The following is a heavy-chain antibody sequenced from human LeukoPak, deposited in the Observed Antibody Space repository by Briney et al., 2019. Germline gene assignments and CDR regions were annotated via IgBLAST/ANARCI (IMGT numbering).Heavy chain of an antibody. CDR1: GYTFTTFG. CDR3: ARDFDCTSTVCNDVFDI. Sequence: GASVKVSCKASGYTFTTFGISWVRQAPGQGLERMGWVSGSSGHTNYARQLQGRVIMTTDTSTTTAYMELRSLRSDDTAVYYCARDFDCTSTVCNDVFDIWGQGTMVTVSS. J-gene: IGHJ3*02. D-gene: IGHD2/OR15-2a*01. CDR2: VSGSSGHT. V-gene: IGHV1-18*01.